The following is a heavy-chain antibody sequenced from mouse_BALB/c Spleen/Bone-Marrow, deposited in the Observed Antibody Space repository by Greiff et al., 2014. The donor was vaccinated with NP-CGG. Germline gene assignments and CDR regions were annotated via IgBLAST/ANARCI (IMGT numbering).Heavy chain of an antibody. Sequence: EVKLVESGGGLVQPGGSLRLSCTTSGFTFTDYFMTWVRQPPGKALEWLGFIRNKPNGYTTEYNPSVKGGFTISRDNSQGILYLQMNTLRAEDSAIYYCARDYSGYFDFWGQGTTLTVSS. CDR3: ARDYSGYFDF. J-gene: IGHJ2*01. CDR1: GFTFTDYF. CDR2: IRNKPNGYTT. V-gene: IGHV7-3*02. D-gene: IGHD5-1*01.